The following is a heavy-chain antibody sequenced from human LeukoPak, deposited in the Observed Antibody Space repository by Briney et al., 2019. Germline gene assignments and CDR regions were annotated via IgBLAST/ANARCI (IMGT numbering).Heavy chain of an antibody. J-gene: IGHJ4*02. V-gene: IGHV1-2*02. D-gene: IGHD3-10*01. CDR1: GYTFTGYY. Sequence: GASVKVSCKASGYTFTGYYLHWVRQAPGQGLEWMGWINPNSGVTSSAQKFQGRVTLTRDTSINTAYMELTRLRSDDTAVYYCAREDYSGSANHDGGLDYWGQGTLVTVSS. CDR3: AREDYSGSANHDGGLDY. CDR2: INPNSGVT.